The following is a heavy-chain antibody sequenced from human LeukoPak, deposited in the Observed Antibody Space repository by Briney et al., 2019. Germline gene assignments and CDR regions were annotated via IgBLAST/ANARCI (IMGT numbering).Heavy chain of an antibody. CDR3: TTRDYYDSSGYTDY. CDR2: IQSKTDGGTT. J-gene: IGHJ4*02. V-gene: IGHV3-15*01. Sequence: GGSLRLSCAASGFTFSNAWMSWVRQAPGKGLEWVGRIQSKTDGGTTDYAAPVKGRFTISRDDSKNTLYLQMNSLKTEDTAVYYCTTRDYYDSSGYTDYWGQGTLVTVSS. D-gene: IGHD3-22*01. CDR1: GFTFSNAW.